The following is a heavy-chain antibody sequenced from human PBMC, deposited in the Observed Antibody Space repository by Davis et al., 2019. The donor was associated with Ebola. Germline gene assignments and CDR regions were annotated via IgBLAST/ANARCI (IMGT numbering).Heavy chain of an antibody. J-gene: IGHJ4*02. V-gene: IGHV3-7*01. CDR1: GFTFSNYW. CDR2: IKEDGSQK. D-gene: IGHD4-23*01. CDR3: VRDAGWQRLDN. Sequence: GESLKISCAASGFTFSNYWMTWVRQAPGKGLEWVAHIKEDGSQKYCVDSVRGRFTTSRDNAKSSLSLQMNSLRVEDTAVYYCVRDAGWQRLDNWGQGTLVTVSS.